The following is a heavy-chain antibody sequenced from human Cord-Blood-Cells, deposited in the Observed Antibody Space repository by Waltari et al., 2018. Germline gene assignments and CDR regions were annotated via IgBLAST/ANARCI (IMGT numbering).Heavy chain of an antibody. CDR2: IITILGIA. Sequence: QLQLVPFGAEVTTPGSSVQVSCKASGGTLITYTISCARQTPGRGHEWMGRIITILGIANYAQKFGGRITITADKSTSTAYMQLSSLRSEDTAVYYCARDGGLGEDWYVDLWGRGTLVTVSS. CDR3: ARDGGLGEDWYVDL. CDR1: GGTLITYT. V-gene: IGHV1-69*08. J-gene: IGHJ2*01. D-gene: IGHD3-16*01.